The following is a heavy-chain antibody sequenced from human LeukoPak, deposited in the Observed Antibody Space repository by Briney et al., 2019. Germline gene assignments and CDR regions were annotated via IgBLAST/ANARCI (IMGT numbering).Heavy chain of an antibody. Sequence: GGSLRLSCAASGFTFSSYAMNWVRQAPGKGLEWVSAISGGGGTTYYADSVRGRFTISRDNSKNTLFLQMNSLRAEDTAVYYCAKDREGLSSGYDLEYFDYWGQGTLVTVSS. D-gene: IGHD5-12*01. V-gene: IGHV3-23*01. CDR1: GFTFSSYA. J-gene: IGHJ4*02. CDR3: AKDREGLSSGYDLEYFDY. CDR2: ISGGGGTT.